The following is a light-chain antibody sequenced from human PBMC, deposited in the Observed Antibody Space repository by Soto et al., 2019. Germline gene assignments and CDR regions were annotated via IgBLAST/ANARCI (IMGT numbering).Light chain of an antibody. Sequence: DIQMTQSPSSLSASVGDGVTISCRASQDISDYLAWFQQKPGKPPKTLIYAASRLQPGVPSKFSGSGSGTDFTLTISSLQPEDFATYYCQQYNSYPPTFGQGTRLDI. J-gene: IGKJ2*01. V-gene: IGKV1-16*02. CDR2: AAS. CDR3: QQYNSYPPT. CDR1: QDISDY.